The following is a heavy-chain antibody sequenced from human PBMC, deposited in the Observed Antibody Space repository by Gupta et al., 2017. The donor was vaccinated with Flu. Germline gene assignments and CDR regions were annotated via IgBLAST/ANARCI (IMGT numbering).Heavy chain of an antibody. CDR1: GFTFSEHY. D-gene: IGHD2-2*01. Sequence: QVQLEQSGGGLVKPGGSLRLSCVASGFTFSEHYMSWVRQAPGKGPEWLSYISPSASTINNADSVKGRFAVSRDNAKNSLYLQVNNLRAEDTAVYYCSRGSNFDLWGQGTLVTVSS. CDR2: ISPSASTI. CDR3: SRGSNFDL. J-gene: IGHJ4*02. V-gene: IGHV3-11*01.